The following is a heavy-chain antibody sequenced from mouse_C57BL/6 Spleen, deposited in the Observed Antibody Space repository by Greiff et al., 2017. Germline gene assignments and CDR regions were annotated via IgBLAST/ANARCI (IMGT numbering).Heavy chain of an antibody. CDR2: INPNYGTT. CDR3: RGYYDYMDY. J-gene: IGHJ4*01. V-gene: IGHV1-39*01. CDR1: GYSFTDYN. D-gene: IGHD2-4*01. Sequence: VHVKQSGPELVKPGASVKISCKASGYSFTDYNMNWVKQSNGKSLEWIGVINPNYGTTSYNQKFKGKATLTVDQSSSTAYMQLNSLTSEDSAVYYCRGYYDYMDYWGQGTSVTVSS.